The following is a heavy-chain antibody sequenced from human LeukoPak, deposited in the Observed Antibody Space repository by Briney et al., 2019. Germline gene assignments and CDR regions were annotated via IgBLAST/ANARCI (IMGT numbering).Heavy chain of an antibody. CDR1: GFAFNTHA. V-gene: IGHV3-23*01. CDR2: ISARGDVT. D-gene: IGHD1-26*01. CDR3: ARSQWDLTYYLGS. Sequence: PGGSLRLSCAASGFAFNTHAMTWVRQAPGKGLEWVSHISARGDVTYYADSVEGRFTISRDNSNNILLHMRSLRGEDTAIYFCARSQWDLTYYLGSWGQGTLVAVSS. J-gene: IGHJ4*02.